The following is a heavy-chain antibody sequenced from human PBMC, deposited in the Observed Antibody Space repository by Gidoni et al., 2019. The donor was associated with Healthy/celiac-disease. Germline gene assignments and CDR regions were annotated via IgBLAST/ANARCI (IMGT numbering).Heavy chain of an antibody. CDR2: IIPIFGTA. Sequence: QVQLVQSGAEVKKPGSSVKVSCKASGVTFSSYAISWVRQAPGQGLEWMGGIIPIFGTANNAQKFQGRVTITADESTSTAYMKLSSLRSEDTAVYYCARAYDYGDHSYGYWGQGTLVTVSS. D-gene: IGHD4-17*01. J-gene: IGHJ4*02. CDR3: ARAYDYGDHSYGY. V-gene: IGHV1-69*01. CDR1: GVTFSSYA.